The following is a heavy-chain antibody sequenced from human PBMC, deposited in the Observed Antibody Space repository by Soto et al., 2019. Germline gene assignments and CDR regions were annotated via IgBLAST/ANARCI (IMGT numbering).Heavy chain of an antibody. V-gene: IGHV1-2*04. CDR1: GYTFTGYY. D-gene: IGHD2-2*01. Sequence: ASVKVSCKASGYTFTGYYMHWVRQAPGQGLEWMGWINPNSGGTNYAQKFQGWVTMTRDTSISTAYMELSRLRSDDTAVYYCARDTSTLNIVVGYYFDYWGQGTLVTVSS. CDR2: INPNSGGT. CDR3: ARDTSTLNIVVGYYFDY. J-gene: IGHJ4*02.